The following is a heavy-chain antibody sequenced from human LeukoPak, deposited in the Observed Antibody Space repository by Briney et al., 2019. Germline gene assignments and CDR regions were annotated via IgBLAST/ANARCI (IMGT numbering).Heavy chain of an antibody. CDR3: ARGSYYGSGSYYNRQYYYYGMDV. CDR1: GGSFSGYY. V-gene: IGHV4-34*01. Sequence: PSETLSLTCAVYGGSFSGYYWSWIRRPPGKGLEWIGEINHSGSTNYNPSLKSRVTISVDTSKNQFSLKLSSVTAADTAVYYCARGSYYGSGSYYNRQYYYYGMDVWGKGTMVTVSS. D-gene: IGHD3-10*01. CDR2: INHSGST. J-gene: IGHJ6*04.